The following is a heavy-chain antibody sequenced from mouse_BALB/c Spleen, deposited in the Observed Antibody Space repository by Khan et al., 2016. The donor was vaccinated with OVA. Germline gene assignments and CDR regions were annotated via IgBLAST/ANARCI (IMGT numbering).Heavy chain of an antibody. CDR3: ARSASYWFFDV. V-gene: IGHV9-3-1*01. D-gene: IGHD6-1*01. CDR2: INTYTGEP. J-gene: IGHJ1*01. Sequence: QIQLVQSGPELKKPGETVKISCKASGYTFTNYGMNWVKQAPGKGLKWMGWINTYTGEPTYADDFKGRFAFSLETSANTAYLQINNLKNDDTATYFCARSASYWFFDVWGAGTTVTVSS. CDR1: GYTFTNYG.